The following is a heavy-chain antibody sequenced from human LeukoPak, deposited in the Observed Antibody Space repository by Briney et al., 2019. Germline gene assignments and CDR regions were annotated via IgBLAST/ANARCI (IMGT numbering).Heavy chain of an antibody. V-gene: IGHV3-64D*06. CDR2: ISSNGGST. Sequence: GGPLRLSCSASGFTFSSYAKHWVRQAPGRGLEYVSAISSNGGSTYYAASVKGRFTISRDNSKNTLYLQMSSLRAEDTAVYYCVKDARGYFDYWGQGTLVTVSS. CDR1: GFTFSSYA. CDR3: VKDARGYFDY. D-gene: IGHD3-10*01. J-gene: IGHJ4*02.